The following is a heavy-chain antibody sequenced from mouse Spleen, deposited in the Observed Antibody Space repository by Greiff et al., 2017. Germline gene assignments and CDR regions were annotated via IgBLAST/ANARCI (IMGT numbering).Heavy chain of an antibody. J-gene: IGHJ2*01. V-gene: IGHV1-18*01. D-gene: IGHD1-1*01. CDR2: INPNNGGT. Sequence: EVQLKESGPELVKPGASVKIPCKASGYTFTDYNMDWVKQSHGKSLEWIGDINPNNGGTIYNQKFKGKATLTVDKSSSTAYMELRSLTSEDTAVYYCARGGTTVVDYYFDYWGQGTTLTVSS. CDR1: GYTFTDYN. CDR3: ARGGTTVVDYYFDY.